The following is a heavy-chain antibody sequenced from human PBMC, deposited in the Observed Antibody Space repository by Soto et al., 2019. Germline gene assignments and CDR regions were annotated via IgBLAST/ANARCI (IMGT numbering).Heavy chain of an antibody. J-gene: IGHJ4*02. CDR3: ARGVYDFWSGYYTIPFDY. CDR2: INHSGST. V-gene: IGHV4-34*01. CDR1: GGSFSGYY. Sequence: LETLSLTCAVYGGSFSGYYWSWIRQPPGKGLEWIGEINHSGSTNYNPSLKSRVTISVDTSKNQFSLKLSSVTAADTAVYYCARGVYDFWSGYYTIPFDYWGQGTLVTVSS. D-gene: IGHD3-3*01.